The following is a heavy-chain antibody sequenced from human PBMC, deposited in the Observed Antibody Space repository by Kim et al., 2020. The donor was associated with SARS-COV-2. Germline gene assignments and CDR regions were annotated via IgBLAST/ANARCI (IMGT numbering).Heavy chain of an antibody. V-gene: IGHV1-46*01. Sequence: ASVKVSCKASGYTFTSYYMHWVRQAPGQGLEWMGIINPSGGSTSYAQKFQGRVTMTRDTSTSTVYMELSSLRSEDTAVYYCASKGPLGQQLVQGDAFDIWGQGTMVTVSS. D-gene: IGHD6-13*01. CDR2: INPSGGST. CDR3: ASKGPLGQQLVQGDAFDI. J-gene: IGHJ3*02. CDR1: GYTFTSYY.